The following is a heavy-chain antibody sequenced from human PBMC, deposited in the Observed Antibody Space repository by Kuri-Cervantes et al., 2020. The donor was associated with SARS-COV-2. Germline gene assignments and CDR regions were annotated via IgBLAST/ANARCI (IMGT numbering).Heavy chain of an antibody. CDR2: IYYSGST. J-gene: IGHJ4*02. Sequence: SETLSLTCTVSGGSISSYYWSWIRQPPGKGLEWIGYIYYSGSTNYNPSLKSRVTISVDTSKNQFSLKLSSVTAADTAVYYCARATYDFWSGYFDYWGQGTLVTVSS. CDR3: ARATYDFWSGYFDY. V-gene: IGHV4-59*01. D-gene: IGHD3-3*01. CDR1: GGSISSYY.